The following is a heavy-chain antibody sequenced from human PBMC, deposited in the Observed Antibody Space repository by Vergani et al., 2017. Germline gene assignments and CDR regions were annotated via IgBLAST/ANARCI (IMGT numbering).Heavy chain of an antibody. CDR1: GYTLTELS. D-gene: IGHD2-2*01. CDR3: ARDTSKYQLLRGPWFDP. CDR2: FDPEDGET. J-gene: IGHJ5*02. Sequence: QVQLVQSGAEVKKPGASVKVSCKVSGYTLTELSMHWVRQAPGKGLEWMGGFDPEDGETIYAQKFQGRVTMTTDTSTSTAYMELRSLRSDDTAVYYCARDTSKYQLLRGPWFDPWGQGTLVTVSS. V-gene: IGHV1-24*01.